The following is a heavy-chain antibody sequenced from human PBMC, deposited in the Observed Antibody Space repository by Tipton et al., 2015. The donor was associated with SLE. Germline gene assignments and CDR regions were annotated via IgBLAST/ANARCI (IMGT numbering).Heavy chain of an antibody. V-gene: IGHV3-53*01. CDR1: GFSVSSNY. J-gene: IGHJ4*02. CDR2: VFSAGAT. CDR3: ARDRCDGGLCFPDYFDY. Sequence: VQLGQSGGGLIQPGGSLRLSCAASGFSVSSNYVSWFRQAPGKGLEWVSVVFSAGATYYADSVKGRFTISRDNAKNSLYLQMNSLRVEDTAVYYCARDRCDGGLCFPDYFDYWGQGTVVTVSS. D-gene: IGHD2-21*01.